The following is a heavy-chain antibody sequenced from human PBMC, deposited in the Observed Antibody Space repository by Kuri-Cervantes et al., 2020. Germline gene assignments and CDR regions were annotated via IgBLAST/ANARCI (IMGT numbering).Heavy chain of an antibody. CDR3: ARDVGCSGGSCYSPEMYYFDY. Sequence: GESLKISCAASGFTFSSYSMNWVRQAPGKGLEWVSSISSSSSYIYYADSVKGRFTISRDNAKNSLYLQMNSLRAEDTAVYYCARDVGCSGGSCYSPEMYYFDYWGQGTLVTVSS. CDR1: GFTFSSYS. J-gene: IGHJ4*02. V-gene: IGHV3-21*01. D-gene: IGHD2-15*01. CDR2: ISSSSSYI.